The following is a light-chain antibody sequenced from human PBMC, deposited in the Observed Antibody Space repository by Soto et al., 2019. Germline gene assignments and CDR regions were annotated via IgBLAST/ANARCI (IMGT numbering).Light chain of an antibody. V-gene: IGKV1-39*01. CDR1: QSISSW. Sequence: DIQMPQSPSTLSASVGDRVTITCRASQSISSWLAWYRQKPGKAPKLLIYAASSLQSGVPSRFSGSGSGTDFTLTISSLQPEDFATYYCQQSYSTPITFGQGTRLEIK. J-gene: IGKJ5*01. CDR2: AAS. CDR3: QQSYSTPIT.